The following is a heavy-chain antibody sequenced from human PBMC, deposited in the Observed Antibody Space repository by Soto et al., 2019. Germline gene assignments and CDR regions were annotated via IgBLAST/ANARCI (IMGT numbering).Heavy chain of an antibody. D-gene: IGHD1-26*01. CDR1: GFMFNAYA. Sequence: EVHLLESGGGLVQPGGSLRLSCTASGFMFNAYAMHWVRQAPGQGLEWVSSMSGTSDETYYADSVKGRFTVSRDRSKDTLYLQLNSLSAEDTALYDCARADGGSPFDYWGQGTLVIVSS. CDR3: ARADGGSPFDY. J-gene: IGHJ4*02. CDR2: MSGTSDET. V-gene: IGHV3-23*01.